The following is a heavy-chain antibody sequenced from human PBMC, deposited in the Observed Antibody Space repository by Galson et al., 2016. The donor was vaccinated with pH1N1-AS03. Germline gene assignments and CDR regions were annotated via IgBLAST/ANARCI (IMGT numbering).Heavy chain of an antibody. V-gene: IGHV3-33*01. CDR3: ARNKAGYCTSTTCYGLDV. Sequence: SLRLSCAASEFTFSDYGMHWVRQAPGKGLEWVAVIWYDGSNTYYADSVKGRFTISRDNSKNTLYLQMNSLRVEDTAVYYCARNKAGYCTSTTCYGLDVWGQGTTVTVSS. D-gene: IGHD2-2*01. CDR2: IWYDGSNT. CDR1: EFTFSDYG. J-gene: IGHJ6*02.